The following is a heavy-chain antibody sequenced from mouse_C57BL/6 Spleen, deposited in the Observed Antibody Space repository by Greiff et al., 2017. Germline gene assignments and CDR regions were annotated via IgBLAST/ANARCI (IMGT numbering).Heavy chain of an antibody. J-gene: IGHJ2*01. D-gene: IGHD2-4*01. CDR2: IRSKSNNYAT. CDR3: VRHADCDDVAYYFDY. CDR1: GFSFNTYA. Sequence: DVMLVESGGGLVQPKGSLKLSCAASGFSFNTYAMNWVRQAPGKGLEWVARIRSKSNNYATYYADSVKDRFTISRDDSESMLYLQMNNLKTEDTAMYYCVRHADCDDVAYYFDYWGQGTTLTVSS. V-gene: IGHV10-1*01.